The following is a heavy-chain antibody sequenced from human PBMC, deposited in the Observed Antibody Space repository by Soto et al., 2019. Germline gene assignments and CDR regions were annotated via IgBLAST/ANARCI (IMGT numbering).Heavy chain of an antibody. J-gene: IGHJ3*02. CDR2: INAGNGNT. D-gene: IGHD2-2*01. V-gene: IGHV1-3*01. Sequence: QVQFVQSGAELKKPGASVKVSCKASGYTFTNYAMHWVRQAPGQRLEWMGWINAGNGNTKYSQKFQGRVTITRDTSAGTAYVELTSLPSDDTAVYYLARAGYFSSTSCSDAFDIWGQGTLVTVSS. CDR3: ARAGYFSSTSCSDAFDI. CDR1: GYTFTNYA.